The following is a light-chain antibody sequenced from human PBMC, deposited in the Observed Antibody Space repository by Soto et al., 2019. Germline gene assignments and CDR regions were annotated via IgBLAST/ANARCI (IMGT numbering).Light chain of an antibody. V-gene: IGKV3-15*01. CDR1: QSVSSK. CDR2: GAS. CDR3: QQYHTWPIT. J-gene: IGKJ4*01. Sequence: EIGITQSPATLSVYPGERATLSCRASQSVSSKLAWYQQKPGQAPRLLIYGASTRATGIPARFSGSGSGTEFTLTISSLQSEDCAIYYCQQYHTWPITFGGGTKV.